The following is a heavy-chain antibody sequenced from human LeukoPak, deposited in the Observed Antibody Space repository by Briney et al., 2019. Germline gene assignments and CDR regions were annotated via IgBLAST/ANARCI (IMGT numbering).Heavy chain of an antibody. J-gene: IGHJ4*02. V-gene: IGHV3-7*04. CDR2: IKQDGREK. CDR1: GFTLSSYW. Sequence: GGSLRLSCAASGFTLSSYWMTWVRQAPGKGLVWVANIKQDGREKYYVDSVKGRFTISRDNAKNSLYLQMNSLRAEDTAVYYCARGGDTSGYYHCPFDYWGQGTLVTVSS. D-gene: IGHD3-22*01. CDR3: ARGGDTSGYYHCPFDY.